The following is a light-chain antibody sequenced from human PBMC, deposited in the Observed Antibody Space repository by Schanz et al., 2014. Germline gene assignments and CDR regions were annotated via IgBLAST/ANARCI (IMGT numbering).Light chain of an antibody. CDR3: SSYSTRSTLGV. V-gene: IGLV2-8*01. Sequence: QSVLTQPPSASGSPGQSVTISCTGTSSDVGDYNYVSWYQQHPGKAPKLMIYEVSKRPSGVPDRFSGSKSGNTASLTISGLQAEDEADYYCSSYSTRSTLGVFGGGTKLTVL. CDR2: EVS. J-gene: IGLJ3*02. CDR1: SSDVGDYNY.